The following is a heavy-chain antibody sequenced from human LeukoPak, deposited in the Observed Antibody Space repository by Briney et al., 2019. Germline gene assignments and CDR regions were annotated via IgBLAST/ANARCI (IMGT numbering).Heavy chain of an antibody. D-gene: IGHD1-14*01. CDR2: IGSSSSII. J-gene: IGHJ4*02. CDR1: GFSFPTHS. Sequence: GGSLRLSCAASGFSFPTHSFHWVRQSPGKGLEWVAYIGSSSSIIYQAKSMKGRISISRDNAKNSLFLQMSSLRVEDTAVYYCARERETFGIIDSWGQGTLVAVSS. CDR3: ARERETFGIIDS. V-gene: IGHV3-48*04.